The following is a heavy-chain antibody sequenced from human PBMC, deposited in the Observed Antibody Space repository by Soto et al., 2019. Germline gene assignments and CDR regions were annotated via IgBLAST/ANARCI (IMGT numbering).Heavy chain of an antibody. CDR2: IYYSGST. Sequence: QVQLQESGPGLVKPSETLSLTCTVSGGSISSYYWSWIRQPPGKGLEWIGYIYYSGSTNYNPSLKRRVTISVDTSKNQFSLKLSSVTAADTAVYYCARGGAMVRGVIPLFDPWGQGTLVTVSS. CDR1: GGSISSYY. CDR3: ARGGAMVRGVIPLFDP. J-gene: IGHJ5*02. D-gene: IGHD3-10*01. V-gene: IGHV4-59*01.